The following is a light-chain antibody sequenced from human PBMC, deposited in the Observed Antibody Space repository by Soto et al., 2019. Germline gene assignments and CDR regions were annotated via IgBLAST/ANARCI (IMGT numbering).Light chain of an antibody. CDR2: GAS. V-gene: IGKV3-15*01. CDR3: QQYNKWQYT. Sequence: EIVMTQSPATLSVSPGERATLSFRASQSVSSNLAWYQQKPGQAPRLRFYGASTRATGIPARFSDTGSGTEFAITVSRLQSEDFAVYYGQQYNKWQYTFGQGTKLEIK. J-gene: IGKJ2*01. CDR1: QSVSSN.